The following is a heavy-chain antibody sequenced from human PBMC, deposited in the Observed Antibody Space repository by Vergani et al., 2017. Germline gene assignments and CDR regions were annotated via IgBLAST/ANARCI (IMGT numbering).Heavy chain of an antibody. D-gene: IGHD6-13*01. CDR2: IYYSGST. CDR1: GVSITTYY. V-gene: IGHV4-59*01. J-gene: IGHJ4*02. Sequence: QVRLQESCPGLVKPSATLSLICTVSGVSITTYYWSWVRQPPRKGLEWLGYIYYSGSTTYNPSRNIRLTISVDTSKNQFSLRLISVTAADTALYYCAGDSSSWQRADYWGQGTLVTVSS. CDR3: AGDSSSWQRADY.